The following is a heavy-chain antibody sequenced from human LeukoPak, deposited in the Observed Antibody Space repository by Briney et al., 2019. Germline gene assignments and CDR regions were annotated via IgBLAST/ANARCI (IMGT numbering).Heavy chain of an antibody. Sequence: GGSLRLSCAASGFTFSSYSMNWVRQAPGKGLEWISSISSSSSYIYYADSVKGRFTISRDNAKNSLYLQIHSLRAEDTAVYYCASGVVVVAPDTFDIWGQGTMVTVSS. CDR2: ISSSSSYI. J-gene: IGHJ3*02. D-gene: IGHD2-15*01. V-gene: IGHV3-21*01. CDR1: GFTFSSYS. CDR3: ASGVVVVAPDTFDI.